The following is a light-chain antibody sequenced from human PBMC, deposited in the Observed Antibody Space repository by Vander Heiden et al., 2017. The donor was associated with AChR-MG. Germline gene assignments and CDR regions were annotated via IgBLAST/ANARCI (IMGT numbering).Light chain of an antibody. J-gene: IGKJ1*01. CDR3: QQYGTSPGT. CDR2: CAS. Sequence: IGLTQSPGTLSLSPGDRATLPCRASQSVRSRFLAWYQQKPGQAPRVLMYCASGRATGIPERFSASGSGADFTLTIRSLEAEDFAVYFCQQYGTSPGTFGQGTNVEIK. V-gene: IGKV3-20*01. CDR1: QSVRSRF.